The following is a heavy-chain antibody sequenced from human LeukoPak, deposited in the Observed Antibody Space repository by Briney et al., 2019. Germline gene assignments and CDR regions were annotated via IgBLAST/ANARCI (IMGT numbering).Heavy chain of an antibody. V-gene: IGHV3-23*01. CDR3: AKDRGLWFGELSNWFDP. J-gene: IGHJ5*02. CDR1: GFTFSSYA. D-gene: IGHD3-10*01. Sequence: GGSLRLSCAASGFTFSSYAMSWVRQAPGKGLEWVSAVSGSGDSTYYADSVKGRFTISRDNSKNTLYLQMNSLRAEDTAVYYCAKDRGLWFGELSNWFDPWGQGTLVTVSS. CDR2: VSGSGDST.